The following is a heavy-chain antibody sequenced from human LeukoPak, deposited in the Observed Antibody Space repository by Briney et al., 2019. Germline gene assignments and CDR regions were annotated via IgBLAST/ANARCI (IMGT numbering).Heavy chain of an antibody. J-gene: IGHJ6*03. CDR2: ISSTGGTT. CDR1: GITFSSYG. D-gene: IGHD2-15*01. V-gene: IGHV3-23*01. CDR3: AKNGDRGAYCTGGTCYPYFYYYMDV. Sequence: PGGSLRLSCAASGITFSSYGMSWVRQAPGKGLEWVSSISSTGGTTYYADSVKGRFTIFRDNSKNTLYLQMNSLRAEDTAIYYCAKNGDRGAYCTGGTCYPYFYYYMDVWGKGITVTI.